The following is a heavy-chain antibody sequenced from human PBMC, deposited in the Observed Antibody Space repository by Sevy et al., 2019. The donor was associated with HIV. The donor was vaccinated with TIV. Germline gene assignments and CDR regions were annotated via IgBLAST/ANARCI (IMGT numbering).Heavy chain of an antibody. V-gene: IGHV3-23*01. CDR3: GNSSLPYGDYHFDF. D-gene: IGHD4-17*01. CDR2: ISGSGDSK. Sequence: GGSLRLSCEASGFTFNSHAMTWVRQAPGKGLEWVSAISGSGDSKYYAGSVKGLVTISRDNSKNIMYLQMTSLGADDAAVYYCGNSSLPYGDYHFDFWGQGTVVTVSS. J-gene: IGHJ4*02. CDR1: GFTFNSHA.